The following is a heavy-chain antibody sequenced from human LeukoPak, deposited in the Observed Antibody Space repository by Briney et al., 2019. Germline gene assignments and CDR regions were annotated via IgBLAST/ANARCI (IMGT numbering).Heavy chain of an antibody. CDR1: GYRFTSYW. CDR2: IYPGDSDT. CDR3: ARQDTAMVTRPFDY. V-gene: IGHV5-51*01. Sequence: GESLKISCKGSGYRFTSYWIGWVRQMPGKDLEWMGIIYPGDSDTRYSPSFQGQVTISADKSISTAYLQWSSLKASDTAMYYCARQDTAMVTRPFDYWGQGTLVTVSS. D-gene: IGHD5-18*01. J-gene: IGHJ4*02.